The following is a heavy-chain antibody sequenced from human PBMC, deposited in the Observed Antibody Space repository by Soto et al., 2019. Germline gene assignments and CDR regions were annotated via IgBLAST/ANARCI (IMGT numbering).Heavy chain of an antibody. J-gene: IGHJ3*02. CDR3: TTYEWLNAFDI. CDR2: IKSKTDGGTT. CDR1: GFTFSNAW. D-gene: IGHD6-19*01. Sequence: GGSLRLSCAASGFTFSNAWMSWVRQAPGKGLEWVGRIKSKTDGGTTDYAAPVKGRFTISRDDSKNTLYLQMNSLKTEDTVVYYCTTYEWLNAFDIWGQGTMVTVSS. V-gene: IGHV3-15*01.